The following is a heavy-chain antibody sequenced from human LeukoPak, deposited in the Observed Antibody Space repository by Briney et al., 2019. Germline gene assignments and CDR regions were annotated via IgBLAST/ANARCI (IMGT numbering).Heavy chain of an antibody. D-gene: IGHD2-2*01. CDR2: INHSGST. V-gene: IGHV4-34*01. CDR3: ARGLVVPAAPSMYNWFDP. CDR1: GGSFSGYY. Sequence: SSETLSLTCAVYGGSFSGYYWSWIRQPPGKGLEWIGEINHSGSTNYNPSLKSRVTISVDTSKNQFSLKLSSVTAADTAVYYCARGLVVPAAPSMYNWFDPWGQGTLVTVSS. J-gene: IGHJ5*02.